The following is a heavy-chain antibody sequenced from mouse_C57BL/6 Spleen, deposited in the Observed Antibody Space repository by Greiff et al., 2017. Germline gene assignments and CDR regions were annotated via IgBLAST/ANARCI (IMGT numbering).Heavy chain of an antibody. Sequence: VQLQQSVAELVRPGASVKLSCTASGFNIKNTYMHWVKQRPEQGLEWIGRIDPANGNTKYAPKFQGKATITAYTSSNTAYLQLSSLTSEDTAIYYCARDYYDYDGGYYYAMDYWGQGTSVTVSS. CDR2: IDPANGNT. CDR1: GFNIKNTY. V-gene: IGHV14-3*01. CDR3: ARDYYDYDGGYYYAMDY. D-gene: IGHD2-4*01. J-gene: IGHJ4*01.